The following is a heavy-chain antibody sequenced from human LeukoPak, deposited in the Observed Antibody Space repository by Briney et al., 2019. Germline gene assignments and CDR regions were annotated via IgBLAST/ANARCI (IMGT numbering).Heavy chain of an antibody. CDR3: AVYESSVYDAFYI. V-gene: IGHV4-39*07. Sequence: SETRSLTCTVSGGSITRSSHYWGWVRQPPGKGLEWIGNIYYSGETYYNPSLKSRVAMSVDTSKNQFSLKLSSVTAADTAVYYCAVYESSVYDAFYIWGQGTTVTVSS. D-gene: IGHD3-22*01. J-gene: IGHJ3*02. CDR1: GGSITRSSHY. CDR2: IYYSGET.